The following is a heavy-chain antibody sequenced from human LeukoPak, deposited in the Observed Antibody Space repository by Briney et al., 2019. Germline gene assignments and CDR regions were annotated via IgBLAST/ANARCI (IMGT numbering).Heavy chain of an antibody. CDR3: ARVLTGYSCYYYYYMDV. CDR1: GFTFSGYS. Sequence: GGSLRLSCVASGFTFSGYSMNWVRQAPGKGLEWVSLITTTSSYIYYADSVKGRFTISRDNAKNPLYLQMNSLRAEDTAVYYCARVLTGYSCYYYYYMDVWGKGTTVTVCS. J-gene: IGHJ6*03. V-gene: IGHV3-21*01. CDR2: ITTTSSYI. D-gene: IGHD3-9*01.